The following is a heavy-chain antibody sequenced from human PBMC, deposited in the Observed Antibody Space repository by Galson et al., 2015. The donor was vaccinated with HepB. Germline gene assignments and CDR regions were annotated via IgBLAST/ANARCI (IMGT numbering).Heavy chain of an antibody. J-gene: IGHJ4*02. V-gene: IGHV3-23*01. CDR3: AADGNYNWNGPLPY. CDR1: GFTFSSYA. D-gene: IGHD1-20*01. CDR2: ISGSGGST. Sequence: SLRLSCAASGFTFSSYAMSWVRQAPGKGLEWVSAISGSGGSTYYADSVKGRFTISRDNSKNTLYLQMNSLRAEDTAVYYCAADGNYNWNGPLPYWGQGTLVTVSS.